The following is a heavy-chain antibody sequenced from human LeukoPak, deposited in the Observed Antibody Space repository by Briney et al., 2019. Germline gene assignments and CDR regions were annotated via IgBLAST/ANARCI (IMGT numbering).Heavy chain of an antibody. CDR3: SREHRSSLADY. Sequence: GESLRLSRAASGFTFSDYYMSGIRQAPGKGLEWVSYISISGSSLYYAGALKGRFTISCENSPNSLDLQMNILRNGDNAGCYWSREHRSSLADYW. D-gene: IGHD6-13*01. J-gene: IGHJ4*01. CDR2: ISISGSSL. V-gene: IGHV3-11*01. CDR1: GFTFSDYY.